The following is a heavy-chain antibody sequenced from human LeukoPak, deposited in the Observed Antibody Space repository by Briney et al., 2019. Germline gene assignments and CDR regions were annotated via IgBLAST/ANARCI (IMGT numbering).Heavy chain of an antibody. J-gene: IGHJ4*02. CDR3: TRNGYYSLDS. V-gene: IGHV4-34*01. CDR2: INHSGST. CDR1: GGSFSGYY. D-gene: IGHD3-22*01. Sequence: PSETLSLTCAVYGGSFSGYYWSWIRQPPGKGLEWIGEINHSGSTNYNPSLKSRATISIDKSKNQFSLELNSVTAADTAVYYCTRNGYYSLDSWGQGTLVTVSS.